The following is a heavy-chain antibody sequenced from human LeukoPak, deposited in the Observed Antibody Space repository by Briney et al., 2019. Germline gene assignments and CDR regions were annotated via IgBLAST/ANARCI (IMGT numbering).Heavy chain of an antibody. D-gene: IGHD3-3*01. CDR1: GGTFTNSA. V-gene: IGHV1-69*13. CDR3: ARGGGIFGVLTTAHYYGIDV. J-gene: IGHJ6*02. CDR2: INPIFRTA. Sequence: ASVKVSCQASGGTFTNSAISWVRQAPGQGLEWMGGINPIFRTANYAQQFQDRVTIIADESTSTAYMELSLLKFEDTAVYYCARGGGIFGVLTTAHYYGIDVWGQGTTVTVSS.